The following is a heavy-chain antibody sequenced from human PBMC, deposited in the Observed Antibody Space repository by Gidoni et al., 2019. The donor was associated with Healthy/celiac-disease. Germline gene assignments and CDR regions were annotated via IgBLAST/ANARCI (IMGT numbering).Heavy chain of an antibody. CDR3: ASRRIPFQDSRGYYYYGMDV. Sequence: ALRGSGGSTYYADSVKGRFTISRDNSKNTLYLQMNSLRAEDTAVYYCASRRIPFQDSRGYYYYGMDVWGQGTTVTVSS. CDR2: LRGSGGST. D-gene: IGHD6-13*01. J-gene: IGHJ6*02. V-gene: IGHV3-23*01.